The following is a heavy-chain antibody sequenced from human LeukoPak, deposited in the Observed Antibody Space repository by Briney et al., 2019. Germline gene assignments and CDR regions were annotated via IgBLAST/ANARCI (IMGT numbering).Heavy chain of an antibody. J-gene: IGHJ4*02. D-gene: IGHD6-19*01. CDR1: GFTFSSYW. V-gene: IGHV3-7*01. CDR3: ARDDSSGWYYFDY. CDR2: IKQDGSEK. Sequence: GGFLRLSCAASGFTFSSYWMSWVRQAPGKGLEWVADIKQDGSEKYYVDSVKGRFTISRDNAKNPLYLQMNSLRAEDTAVYHCARDDSSGWYYFDYWGQGTLVTVSS.